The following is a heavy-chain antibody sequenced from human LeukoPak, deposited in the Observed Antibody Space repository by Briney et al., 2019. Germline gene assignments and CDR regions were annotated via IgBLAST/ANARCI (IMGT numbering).Heavy chain of an antibody. CDR2: IYPGDSDT. CDR3: ARRGAGGDFVESAFDI. J-gene: IGHJ3*02. CDR1: GYSFTSYW. D-gene: IGHD3-10*01. Sequence: GESLKISCKGSGYSFTSYWIGWVRQMPGKGLEWMGIIYPGDSDTRYSPSFQGQVTISADKSISTAYLQWSSLKASDTAMYYRARRGAGGDFVESAFDIWGQGTMVTVSS. V-gene: IGHV5-51*01.